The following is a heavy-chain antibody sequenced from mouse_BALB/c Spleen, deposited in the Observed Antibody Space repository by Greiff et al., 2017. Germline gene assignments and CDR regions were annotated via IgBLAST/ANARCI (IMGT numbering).Heavy chain of an antibody. CDR1: GYTFTSYW. CDR3: ATQFITTVVATDFDY. V-gene: IGHV1-7*01. D-gene: IGHD1-1*01. Sequence: QVQLQQSGAELAKPGASVKMSCKASGYTFTSYWMHWVKQRPGPGLEWIGYINPSTGYTEYNQKFKDKATLTADKSSSTAYMQLSSLTSEDSAVYYCATQFITTVVATDFDYWGQGTTLTVSS. CDR2: INPSTGYT. J-gene: IGHJ2*01.